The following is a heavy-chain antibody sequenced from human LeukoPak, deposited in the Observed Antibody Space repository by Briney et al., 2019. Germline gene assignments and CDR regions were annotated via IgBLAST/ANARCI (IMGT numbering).Heavy chain of an antibody. Sequence: SQTLSLTCTVSGGSISSGGYYWSWIRQHPGEGLEWIGYIYYSGSTYYNPSLKSRVTISVDTSKNQFSLKLSSVTAADTAVYYCAREGLDTAFDYWGQGTLVTVSS. CDR1: GGSISSGGYY. V-gene: IGHV4-31*03. J-gene: IGHJ4*02. D-gene: IGHD5-18*01. CDR2: IYYSGST. CDR3: AREGLDTAFDY.